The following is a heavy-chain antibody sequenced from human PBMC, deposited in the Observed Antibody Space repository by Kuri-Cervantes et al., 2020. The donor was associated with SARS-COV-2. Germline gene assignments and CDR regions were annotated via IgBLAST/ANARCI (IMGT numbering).Heavy chain of an antibody. CDR3: ARGYGDSLY. CDR1: GFTVSSNY. J-gene: IGHJ4*02. CDR2: IYSGGST. D-gene: IGHD4-17*01. Sequence: GESLKISCAASGFTVSSNYMSWVRQAPGKGLEWVSVIYSGGSTYYADSVKGRFTISRDNSKNTLYLRMNSLRAEDTAVYYCARGYGDSLYWGQGTLVTVSS. V-gene: IGHV3-53*01.